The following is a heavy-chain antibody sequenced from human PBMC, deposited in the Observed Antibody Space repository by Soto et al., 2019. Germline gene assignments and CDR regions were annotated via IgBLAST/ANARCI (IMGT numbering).Heavy chain of an antibody. CDR1: GGSISSSTYF. D-gene: IGHD3-22*01. CDR3: AGGDYYHSSGYYFYYYTMDV. J-gene: IGHJ6*02. CDR2: VYYGGTT. Sequence: QLHLQESGPGLVKPSETLSLTCTVSGGSISSSTYFWGWIRQPPVKGLEWIGNVYYGGTTYYNPSLKSRVTISVETSTGQFSLKLSSVTAADTAVYYCAGGDYYHSSGYYFYYYTMDVWGQGTTVTVSS. V-gene: IGHV4-39*01.